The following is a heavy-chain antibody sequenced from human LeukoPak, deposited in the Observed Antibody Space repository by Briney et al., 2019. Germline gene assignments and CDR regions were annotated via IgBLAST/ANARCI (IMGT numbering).Heavy chain of an antibody. D-gene: IGHD4-17*01. CDR2: TYYSGST. CDR1: GGSISSYY. CDR3: ARDHDYGDYFDY. V-gene: IGHV4-59*01. Sequence: SETLSLTCTVSGGSISSYYWSWIRQPPGKGLEWIGYTYYSGSTNYNPSLKSRVTISVDTSKSQFSLKLSSVTAADTAVYYCARDHDYGDYFDYWGQGTLVTVSS. J-gene: IGHJ4*02.